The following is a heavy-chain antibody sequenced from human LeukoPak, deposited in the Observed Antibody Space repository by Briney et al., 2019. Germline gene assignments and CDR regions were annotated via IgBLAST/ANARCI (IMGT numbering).Heavy chain of an antibody. CDR2: ISSSSSYI. CDR1: GFTFSSYS. D-gene: IGHD2-2*01. Sequence: GGSLRLSCAASGFTFSSYSMNWVRQAPGKGLEWVSSISSSSSYIYYADSVKGRFTISRDNAKNSLYLQMNSLRAEDTAVYYCARGGKISTSYHPLGTEFDPWGQGTLVIVSS. J-gene: IGHJ5*02. V-gene: IGHV3-21*01. CDR3: ARGGKISTSYHPLGTEFDP.